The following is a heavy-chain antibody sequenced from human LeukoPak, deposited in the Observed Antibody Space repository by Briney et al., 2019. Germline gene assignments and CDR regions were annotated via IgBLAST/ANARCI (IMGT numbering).Heavy chain of an antibody. CDR3: ARGLTRGYSFGPPGF. D-gene: IGHD5-18*01. J-gene: IGHJ4*02. CDR2: VNHSGST. CDR1: GGSFNHYY. Sequence: ASETLSLTCVVYGGSFNHYYWSWLRQPPGKGLEWIGEVNHSGSTSYNPSLKSRVAISVDTSKNQISLKLTSVTAADTAVYYCARGLTRGYSFGPPGFWGQGTLVAVSS. V-gene: IGHV4-34*01.